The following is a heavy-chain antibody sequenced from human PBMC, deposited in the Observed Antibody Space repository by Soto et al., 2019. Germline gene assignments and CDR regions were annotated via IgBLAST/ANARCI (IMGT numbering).Heavy chain of an antibody. CDR3: ARGSPVATDY. J-gene: IGHJ4*02. CDR1: GGSISSGGYS. D-gene: IGHD2-21*02. CDR2: IYHSGST. Sequence: QLQLQESGSGLVKPSQTLSLTCAVSGGSISSGGYSWSWIRQPPGKGLEWIGYIYHSGSTYYNPSLXSGAXIXLDRSKNQFSLKLSSVTAADTAVYYCARGSPVATDYWGQGTLVTVSS. V-gene: IGHV4-30-2*01.